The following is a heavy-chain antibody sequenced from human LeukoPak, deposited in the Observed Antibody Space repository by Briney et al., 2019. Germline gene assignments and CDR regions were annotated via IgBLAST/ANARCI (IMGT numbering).Heavy chain of an antibody. CDR2: IYNDGST. Sequence: GGSLRLSCAASGFSVSTDHMSWVRQAPGKGLEWVSVIYNDGSTYYADTVKGRFTISRDNSKNTVDLLVNSLRAEDTAVYYCARDLGIDYGPVDNWGQGTLVAVSS. CDR3: ARDLGIDYGPVDN. CDR1: GFSVSTDH. D-gene: IGHD4/OR15-4a*01. J-gene: IGHJ4*02. V-gene: IGHV3-53*01.